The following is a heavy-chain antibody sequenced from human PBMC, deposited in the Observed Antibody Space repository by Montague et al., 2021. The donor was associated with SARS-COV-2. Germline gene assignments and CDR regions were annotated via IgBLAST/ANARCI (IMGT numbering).Heavy chain of an antibody. CDR2: IYWNDYK. CDR3: AHDDVGNRGFEF. J-gene: IGHJ4*02. D-gene: IGHD1-26*01. CDR1: GFSLNTSGVG. Sequence: PALVKPTQTLTLTYTFSGFSLNTSGVGVTWVRQPPGKALEWLAFIYWNDYKHYSPSVKSRITITKDTSKNQVVLIMTSMDPVDTGTYYCAHDDVGNRGFEFWGQGTLVTVSS. V-gene: IGHV2-5*01.